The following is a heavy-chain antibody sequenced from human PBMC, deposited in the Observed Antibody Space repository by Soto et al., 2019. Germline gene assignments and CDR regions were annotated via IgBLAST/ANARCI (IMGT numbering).Heavy chain of an antibody. CDR3: TRHERDYDFWSDNYYYGMDV. CDR1: GFTFSGSA. V-gene: IGHV3-73*01. CDR2: IRSKANSYAT. J-gene: IGHJ6*02. Sequence: PGGSLRLSCAASGFTFSGSAMHWVRQASGKGLEWVGRIRSKANSYATAYAASVKGRFTISRDDSKNTAYLQMNSLKTEDTAMYYCTRHERDYDFWSDNYYYGMDVWGQGTTVTVSS. D-gene: IGHD3-3*01.